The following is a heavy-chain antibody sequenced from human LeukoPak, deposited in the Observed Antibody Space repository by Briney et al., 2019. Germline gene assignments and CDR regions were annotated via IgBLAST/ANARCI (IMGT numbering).Heavy chain of an antibody. Sequence: SETLSLTCAVYGGSFSGYYWSWIRQPPGKGLEWIGEINHSGSTNYNPSLKSRVSISVNTSKNQFSLKLRSVTAADTAVYYCATSRLRFLCLHYFYGRDVGRQGTTVTVSS. CDR2: INHSGST. V-gene: IGHV4-34*01. CDR3: ATSRLRFLCLHYFYGRDV. D-gene: IGHD3-3*01. CDR1: GGSFSGYY. J-gene: IGHJ6*02.